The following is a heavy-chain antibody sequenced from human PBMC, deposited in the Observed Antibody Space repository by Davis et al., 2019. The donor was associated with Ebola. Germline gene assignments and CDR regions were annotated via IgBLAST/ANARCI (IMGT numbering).Heavy chain of an antibody. V-gene: IGHV5-51*01. CDR3: ARRGSTMFNWFDP. D-gene: IGHD3-10*02. Sequence: GESLKISCKGSGYSFTSYWIGWVRQMPGKGLEWMGIIYPGDSDTRYSPSFQGQVTISADKSISTAYLQWSSLKAADTAMYYCARRGSTMFNWFDPWGQGTLVTVSS. CDR2: IYPGDSDT. CDR1: GYSFTSYW. J-gene: IGHJ5*02.